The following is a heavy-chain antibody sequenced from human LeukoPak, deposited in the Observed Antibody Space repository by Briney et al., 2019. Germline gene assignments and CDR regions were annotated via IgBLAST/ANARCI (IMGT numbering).Heavy chain of an antibody. CDR2: ISSSSSYI. J-gene: IGHJ4*02. D-gene: IGHD5-12*01. CDR3: ARAGLTVARDY. CDR1: GFTFSSYS. Sequence: GGFLRLSCAASGFTFSSYSMNWVRQAPGKGLEWVSSISSSSSYIYYADSVKGRFTISRDNAKNSLYLQMNSLRAEDTAVYYCARAGLTVARDYWGQGTLVTVSS. V-gene: IGHV3-21*01.